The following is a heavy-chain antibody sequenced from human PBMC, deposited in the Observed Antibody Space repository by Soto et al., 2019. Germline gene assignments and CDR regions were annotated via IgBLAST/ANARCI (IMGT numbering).Heavy chain of an antibody. V-gene: IGHV1-18*01. J-gene: IGHJ6*02. CDR2: FSGYNGNT. CDR1: GYTFTNYG. CDR3: AREGQAPYYYYGMDV. Sequence: QVQVVQSGDEVKKPGASVKVSCKASGYTFTNYGFSWVRQAPGQGLEWMGWFSGYNGNTKYAEKFQGRVTMTTDTSTSTAHMELRSLISDDTAVYYCAREGQAPYYYYGMDVWGQGTAVTVSS.